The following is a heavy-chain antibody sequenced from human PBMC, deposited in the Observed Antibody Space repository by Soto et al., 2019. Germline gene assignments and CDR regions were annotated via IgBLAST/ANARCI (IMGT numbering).Heavy chain of an antibody. D-gene: IGHD3-10*01. J-gene: IGHJ4*02. CDR3: AREMGSLYFDY. V-gene: IGHV3-30-3*01. CDR2: ISYDGSNK. Sequence: PGGSLRLSCAASGFTFSSYAMHWVRQAPGKGLEWVAVISYDGSNKYYADSVKGRFTISRDNSKNTLYLQMNSLRAEDTAVYYCAREMGSLYFDYWGQGTLVTVSS. CDR1: GFTFSSYA.